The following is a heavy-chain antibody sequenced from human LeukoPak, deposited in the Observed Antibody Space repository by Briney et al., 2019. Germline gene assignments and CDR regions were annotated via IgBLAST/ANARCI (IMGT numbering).Heavy chain of an antibody. J-gene: IGHJ6*01. CDR1: GESLSHYY. Sequence: PSETLSLTCAVYGESLSHYYWNWVHQFPGKGLDWIGEIDEIGRTNYNPSLKSRATISVDRSKNQFSLKLNSVTAADTAVYFCARPIHCSATRCTGAMDVWGQGTTVAVSS. CDR2: IDEIGRT. V-gene: IGHV4-34*01. D-gene: IGHD2-15*01. CDR3: ARPIHCSATRCTGAMDV.